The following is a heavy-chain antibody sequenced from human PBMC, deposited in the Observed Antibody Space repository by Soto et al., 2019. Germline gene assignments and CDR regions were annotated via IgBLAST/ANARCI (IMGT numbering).Heavy chain of an antibody. CDR1: GFSLRNSRMG. J-gene: IGHJ4*02. Sequence: QVTLKESGTVLVKPTETLTLTCTVSGFSLRNSRMGVSWIRQAPGKALEWLAHTFSDDEKSYSLSLKSRLTISKDTSKSQVVLIMTNMDPLDTATYYCARIPHDSTGYYSPYWGQGTLVTVSS. D-gene: IGHD3-22*01. CDR3: ARIPHDSTGYYSPY. V-gene: IGHV2-26*01. CDR2: TFSDDEK.